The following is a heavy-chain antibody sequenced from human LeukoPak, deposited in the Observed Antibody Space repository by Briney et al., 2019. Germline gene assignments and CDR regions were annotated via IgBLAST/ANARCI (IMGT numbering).Heavy chain of an antibody. CDR3: AREGQYCSSSACQFDY. CDR1: GFTFSSHD. J-gene: IGHJ4*02. Sequence: GGSLRLSCVGSGFTFSSHDMIWVRQAPGKGLEWVSDIGGRDTRINYADSVKGRFTISRDNSKNTVYLQTSSLRVEDTAIYYCAREGQYCSSSACQFDYWGQGTLVTV. D-gene: IGHD2-2*01. V-gene: IGHV3-23*01. CDR2: IGGRDTRI.